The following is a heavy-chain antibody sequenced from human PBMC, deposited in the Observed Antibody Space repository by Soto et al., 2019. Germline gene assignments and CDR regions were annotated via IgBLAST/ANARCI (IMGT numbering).Heavy chain of an antibody. V-gene: IGHV3-21*01. J-gene: IGHJ6*02. CDR1: GFIFSSYT. CDR3: ARDGRGKYCSSTSCYEGGYYYYGMDV. D-gene: IGHD2-2*01. CDR2: ISSGSRSI. Sequence: GGSLRLSCAASGFIFSSYTMNWVRQAPGKGLEWVSSISSGSRSIHYADSVKGRFTISRDNVKNSLYLQMNSLRAEDTAVYYCARDGRGKYCSSTSCYEGGYYYYGMDVWGQGTTVTVSS.